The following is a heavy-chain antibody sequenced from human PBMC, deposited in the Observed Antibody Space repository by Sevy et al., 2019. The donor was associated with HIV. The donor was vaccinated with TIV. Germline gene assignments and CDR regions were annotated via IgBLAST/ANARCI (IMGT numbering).Heavy chain of an antibody. D-gene: IGHD6-19*01. CDR3: AREDIRVAGIGYYFHS. V-gene: IGHV3-33*01. CDR1: GFSISGYG. J-gene: IGHJ4*02. CDR2: IWYDGTNR. Sequence: GESLKISCAASGFSISGYGMHWVRQAPGKGLERVAVIWYDGTNREYADSVKGRFTISRDNSKNTLYLQMNSLRVEDTAVYYCAREDIRVAGIGYYFHSWGQGTLVTVSS.